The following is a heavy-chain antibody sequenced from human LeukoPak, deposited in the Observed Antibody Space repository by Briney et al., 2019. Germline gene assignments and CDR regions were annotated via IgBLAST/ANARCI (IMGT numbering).Heavy chain of an antibody. CDR2: IYYSGST. Sequence: SETLSLTCTVSGASIRSYYWSWIRQPPGKGLEWIGYIYYSGSTNYNPSLKSRVTISVDTSKNQFSLKLSSVTAADTAVYYCARGVVTAPQTFDYWGQGTLVTVSS. CDR1: GASIRSYY. J-gene: IGHJ4*02. D-gene: IGHD2-21*02. CDR3: ARGVVTAPQTFDY. V-gene: IGHV4-59*01.